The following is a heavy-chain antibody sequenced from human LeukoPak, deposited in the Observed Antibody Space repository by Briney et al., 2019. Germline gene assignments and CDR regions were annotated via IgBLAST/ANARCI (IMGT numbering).Heavy chain of an antibody. J-gene: IGHJ6*03. V-gene: IGHV4-4*07. CDR2: IFSGGNT. CDR3: ARDLKVMAVADGWANNHYYMDV. D-gene: IGHD6-19*01. Sequence: PSETLSLTCTVSGGYISSYYWSWIRQLAGKGLEWIGHIFSGGNTNYNPSLKGRVTMSEDTSKNQIFLNLTSVTAADTAVYYCARDLKVMAVADGWANNHYYMDVWGKGTTVAVSS. CDR1: GGYISSYY.